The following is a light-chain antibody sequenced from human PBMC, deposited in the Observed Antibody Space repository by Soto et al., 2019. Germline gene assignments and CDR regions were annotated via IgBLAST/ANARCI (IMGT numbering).Light chain of an antibody. CDR2: DVS. CDR3: SSYTSRSTLV. J-gene: IGLJ2*01. CDR1: SSDVGGYNY. Sequence: QSALPQPASVSGSPGQSIPISCTGTSSDVGGYNYVSWYQQHPGKAPKLMIYDVSNRPSGVSNRFSGSKSGNTASLTISGRQAEDEADYYCSSYTSRSTLVFGGGTKRTVL. V-gene: IGLV2-14*01.